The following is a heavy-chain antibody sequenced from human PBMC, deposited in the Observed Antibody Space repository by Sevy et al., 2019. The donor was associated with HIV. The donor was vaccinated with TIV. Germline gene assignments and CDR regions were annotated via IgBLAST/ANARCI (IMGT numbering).Heavy chain of an antibody. V-gene: IGHV3-33*01. CDR1: GFTFSSYG. CDR3: ARDQHHVGWPLDY. CDR2: IWYDGNNQ. Sequence: GGSLRLSCAASGFTFSSYGMHWVRQAPGKGLEWVAVIWYDGNNQYYADSVKGRFTISRDNSKNTLYLQMNSLRPEDTAVYYCARDQHHVGWPLDYRGQGTLVTVSS. J-gene: IGHJ4*02. D-gene: IGHD6-13*01.